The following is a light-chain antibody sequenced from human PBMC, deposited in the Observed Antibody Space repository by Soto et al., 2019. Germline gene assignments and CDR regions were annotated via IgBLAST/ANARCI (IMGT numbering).Light chain of an antibody. V-gene: IGKV3-20*01. J-gene: IGKJ5*01. CDR1: QSITNY. CDR3: QQYGSSHPIT. Sequence: EILLTQSPATLSLSPGERATLSCRASQSITNYLGWYQQKPGQAPRLLIYATSNRATGIPARFSGSGSGTDFTLTISRLEHEDFAVHYCQQYGSSHPITFGQGTRLEIK. CDR2: ATS.